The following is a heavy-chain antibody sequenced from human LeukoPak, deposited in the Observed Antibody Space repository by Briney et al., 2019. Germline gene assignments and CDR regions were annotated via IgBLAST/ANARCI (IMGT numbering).Heavy chain of an antibody. CDR2: ITYDGSNK. V-gene: IGHV3-30*03. D-gene: IGHD3-3*01. Sequence: PGGSLRLSCAASGFTFSSYAMSWVRQAPGKGLEWVAVITYDGSNKYYADSVKGRFTISRDNSKNTLYLQMNSLRAEDTAVYYCARDSTYYDFWSGPSDPDYWGQGTLVTVSS. J-gene: IGHJ4*02. CDR1: GFTFSSYA. CDR3: ARDSTYYDFWSGPSDPDY.